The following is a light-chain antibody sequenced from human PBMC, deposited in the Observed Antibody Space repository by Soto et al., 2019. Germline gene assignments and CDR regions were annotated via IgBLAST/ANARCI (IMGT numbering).Light chain of an antibody. Sequence: DIQLTQSPSSLCASVGDRITITCQASQDINNFLNWYQQKPGEAPKVLIYDASNLEGGVPSRFSGSGSGTDFTFTISSLKPEDIATYYSPQYDNLPITFGQGTRLEIK. CDR2: DAS. J-gene: IGKJ5*01. CDR1: QDINNF. V-gene: IGKV1-33*01. CDR3: PQYDNLPIT.